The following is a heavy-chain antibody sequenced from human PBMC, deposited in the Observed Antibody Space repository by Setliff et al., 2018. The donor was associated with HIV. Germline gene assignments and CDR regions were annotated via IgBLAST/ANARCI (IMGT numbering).Heavy chain of an antibody. CDR3: ARSPQGGYFDY. Sequence: PGGSLRLSCVASGFTFSTYAMSWVRQVPGKGLEWVSVIYSDGSSTYYADSVKGRFTISRDNSKNTLYLQMNSLRVEDTAVYHCARSPQGGYFDYWGQGTLVTVSS. J-gene: IGHJ4*03. CDR1: GFTFSTYA. V-gene: IGHV3-23*03. CDR2: IYSDGSST.